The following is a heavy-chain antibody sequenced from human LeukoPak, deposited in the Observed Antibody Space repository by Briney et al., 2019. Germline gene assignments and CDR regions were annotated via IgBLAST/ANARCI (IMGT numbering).Heavy chain of an antibody. CDR1: GYTFINSA. V-gene: IGHV1-18*01. CDR2: ISPYNGYT. D-gene: IGHD1-26*01. J-gene: IGHJ4*02. Sequence: ASVKVSCKASGYTFINSAIGWVRQAPGQGLEWMGWISPYNGYTKYAESLQGRVTKTTDTSTSTAYMELRSLRSDDTAMYYCARVGASYDGLIDYWGQGTRVTVSS. CDR3: ARVGASYDGLIDY.